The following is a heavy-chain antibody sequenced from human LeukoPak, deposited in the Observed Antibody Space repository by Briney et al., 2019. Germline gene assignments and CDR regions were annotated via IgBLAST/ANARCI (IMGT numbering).Heavy chain of an antibody. D-gene: IGHD6-13*01. CDR3: AITDSSSGYGPLQH. CDR2: ISGSGGST. Sequence: QAGGSLRLSCAASGFTFSSYAMSWVRQAPGKGLEWVSAISGSGGSTYYADSVKGRFTISRDNSKNTLYLQMTSLRAEDTAVYYCAITDSSSGYGPLQHWGQGTLVTVSS. V-gene: IGHV3-23*01. CDR1: GFTFSSYA. J-gene: IGHJ1*01.